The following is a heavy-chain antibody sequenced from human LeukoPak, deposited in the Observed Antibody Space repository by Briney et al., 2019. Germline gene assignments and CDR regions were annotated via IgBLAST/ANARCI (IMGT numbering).Heavy chain of an antibody. V-gene: IGHV4-38-2*02. CDR1: GYSISSGYY. CDR2: IYHSGSA. Sequence: SETLSLTCTVSGYSISSGYYWGWIRQPPGKGLEWIGSIYHSGSAYYNPSLKSRVTISVDTSKIQFSLKLSSVTAADTAVYYCARLDSSGYSPDYWGQGTLVTVSS. D-gene: IGHD3-22*01. J-gene: IGHJ4*02. CDR3: ARLDSSGYSPDY.